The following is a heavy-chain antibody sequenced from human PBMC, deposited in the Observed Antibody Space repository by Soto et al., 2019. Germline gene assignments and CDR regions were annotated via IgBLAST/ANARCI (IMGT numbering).Heavy chain of an antibody. D-gene: IGHD6-13*01. CDR2: LNGAGGNT. V-gene: IGHV3-23*01. CDR3: AKAYSSSWPNNWFDP. CDR1: GFTFNNYA. Sequence: EVQLLESGGGLVQPGGSLRLSCAASGFTFNNYAMNWVRQAPGKGLEWVSGLNGAGGNTYYADSVKGRFTISRDNSKNTLYLQMNSRRAGDTAIYYCAKAYSSSWPNNWFDPWGQGTLVTVSS. J-gene: IGHJ5*02.